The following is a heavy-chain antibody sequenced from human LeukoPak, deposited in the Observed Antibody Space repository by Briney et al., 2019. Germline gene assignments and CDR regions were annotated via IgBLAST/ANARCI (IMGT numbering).Heavy chain of an antibody. D-gene: IGHD1-26*01. CDR1: GFTFSSYS. CDR3: ANLRAEWGLPLY. V-gene: IGHV3-23*01. CDR2: ISGSGGST. J-gene: IGHJ4*02. Sequence: PGGSLRLSCAASGFTFSSYSMNWVRQAPGKGLEWVSTISGSGGSTYYADSVKGRFTISRDNSKNTLYLQMNSLRAEDTAVYYCANLRAEWGLPLYWGQGTLVTVSS.